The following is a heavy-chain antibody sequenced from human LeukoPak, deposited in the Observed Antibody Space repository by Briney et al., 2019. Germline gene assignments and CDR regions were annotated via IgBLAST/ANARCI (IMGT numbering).Heavy chain of an antibody. V-gene: IGHV1-18*01. J-gene: IGHJ4*02. CDR1: GYTFTSYG. CDR3: ARGRKDYGDYYFDY. CDR2: ISAYNGDT. D-gene: IGHD4-17*01. Sequence: ASVKVSCQASGYTFTSYGISWVRLAPGPPLEWMGWISAYNGDTNYAQKLQDRFTMTTDTSTSTAYMELRSLRSDDTAVYYCARGRKDYGDYYFDYWGQGILVTVSS.